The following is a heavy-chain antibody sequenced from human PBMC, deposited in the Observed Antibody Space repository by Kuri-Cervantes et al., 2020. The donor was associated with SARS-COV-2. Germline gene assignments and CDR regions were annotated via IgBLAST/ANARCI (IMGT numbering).Heavy chain of an antibody. V-gene: IGHV1-2*02. J-gene: IGHJ6*02. CDR1: GYTFTGYD. Sequence: ASVKVSCKASGYTFTGYDMHWVRQAPGQGLEWMGWINPNSGGTNYAQKFQGRVTMTRDTSISTAYMELSRLRSDDTAVYYCASNSNYWYYGMDVWGQGTTVTVSS. D-gene: IGHD4-11*01. CDR2: INPNSGGT. CDR3: ASNSNYWYYGMDV.